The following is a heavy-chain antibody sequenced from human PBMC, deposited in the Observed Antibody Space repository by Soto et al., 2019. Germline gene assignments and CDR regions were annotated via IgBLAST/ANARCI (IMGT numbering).Heavy chain of an antibody. CDR3: ARTAYDSSGYYSPLDAFDI. D-gene: IGHD3-22*01. Sequence: ASLKVSCKASGYTFTSYGISWVRQAPGQGLEWMGWISAYNGNTNYAQKLQGRVTMTTDTSTSTAYMELRSLRSDDTAVYYCARTAYDSSGYYSPLDAFDIWGQGTMVTVSS. V-gene: IGHV1-18*01. CDR2: ISAYNGNT. J-gene: IGHJ3*02. CDR1: GYTFTSYG.